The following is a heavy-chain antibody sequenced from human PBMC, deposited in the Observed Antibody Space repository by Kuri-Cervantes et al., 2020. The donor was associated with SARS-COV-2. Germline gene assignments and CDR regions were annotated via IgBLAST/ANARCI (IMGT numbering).Heavy chain of an antibody. CDR2: INNDGSST. D-gene: IGHD5-18*01. CDR1: GFTFSSQW. J-gene: IGHJ4*02. CDR3: AMTGSYTSYGLGH. Sequence: GESLKISCLASGFTFSSQWMFRVRQVPGKGLMWLSRINNDGSSTIYVDSVKGRFTTSRDNAKNSVFLQMNSLRPEDTGVYYCAMTGSYTSYGLGHWGQGTLVTVSS. V-gene: IGHV3-74*01.